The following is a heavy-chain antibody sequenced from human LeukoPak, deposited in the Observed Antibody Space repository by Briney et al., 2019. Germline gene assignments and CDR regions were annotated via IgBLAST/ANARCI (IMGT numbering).Heavy chain of an antibody. D-gene: IGHD3-9*01. Sequence: GSLRLSCAASGFTFSNFWMSWLRQPPGKGLEWFGYISDTGSSDFNPSLKSRVTMSVDTSKNQLSLKLSSVTAADTAIYYCARRTSYDTLIGYEYWYFDLWGRGTLVTVSS. CDR2: ISDTGSS. V-gene: IGHV4-59*01. CDR1: GFTFSNFW. CDR3: ARRTSYDTLIGYEYWYFDL. J-gene: IGHJ2*01.